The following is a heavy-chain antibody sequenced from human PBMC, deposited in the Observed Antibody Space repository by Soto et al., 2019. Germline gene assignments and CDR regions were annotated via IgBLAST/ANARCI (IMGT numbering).Heavy chain of an antibody. V-gene: IGHV4-59*01. Sequence: PSETLSLTCTVSGGSISSYYWSWIRQPPGKGLEWIGYIYYSGSTNYSPSLKSRVTISVDTSKNQFSLKLSSVTAADTAVYYCARGKQLVVGRTSYYFDYWGQGTLVTVSS. CDR1: GGSISSYY. CDR3: ARGKQLVVGRTSYYFDY. D-gene: IGHD6-6*01. CDR2: IYYSGST. J-gene: IGHJ4*02.